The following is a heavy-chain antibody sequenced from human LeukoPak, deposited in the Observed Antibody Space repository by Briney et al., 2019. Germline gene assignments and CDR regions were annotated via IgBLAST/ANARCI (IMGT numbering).Heavy chain of an antibody. CDR1: GFTFINAW. D-gene: IGHD3-10*01. CDR3: TTGTGGSGTYYTFDD. V-gene: IGHV3-15*01. J-gene: IGHJ4*02. CDR2: IKSKTDGGTT. Sequence: GGSLRLSCGASGFTFINAWMSWVRQAPGKGLEWVGRIKSKTDGGTTDYAAPVKGRFSISRDDSKNTLYLQMNSLKTEDTAVYYCTTGTGGSGTYYTFDDWGQGTLVTVSS.